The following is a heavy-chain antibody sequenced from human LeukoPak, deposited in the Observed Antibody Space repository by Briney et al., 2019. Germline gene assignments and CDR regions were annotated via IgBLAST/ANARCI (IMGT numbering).Heavy chain of an antibody. CDR2: ISSSSSTI. V-gene: IGHV3-48*04. Sequence: GGSLRLSCAASGFTFSSYSMNWVRQAPGKGLEWVSYISSSSSTIYYADSVKGRFTISRDNAKNSLYLQMNSLRAEDTAVYYCARESSHIVAHEAYFDYWGQGTLVTVSS. CDR3: ARESSHIVAHEAYFDY. D-gene: IGHD5-12*01. CDR1: GFTFSSYS. J-gene: IGHJ4*02.